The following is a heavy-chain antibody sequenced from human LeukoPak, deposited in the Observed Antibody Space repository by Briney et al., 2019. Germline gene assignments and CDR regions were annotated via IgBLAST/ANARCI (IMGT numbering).Heavy chain of an antibody. CDR3: ARGIGSYHDY. Sequence: ASVKVSCKASGYTFTSYGISWFRQAPGQGLEWVGWIDASNGNTNYAQKFQGGVTITTDTSTTTAYMEVRSLRFDDTAVYYCARGIGSYHDYWGQGTLVTVSS. CDR1: GYTFTSYG. J-gene: IGHJ4*02. CDR2: IDASNGNT. V-gene: IGHV1-18*01. D-gene: IGHD3-10*01.